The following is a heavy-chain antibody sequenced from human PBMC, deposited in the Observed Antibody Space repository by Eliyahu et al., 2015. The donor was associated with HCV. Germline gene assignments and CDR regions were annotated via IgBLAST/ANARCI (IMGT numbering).Heavy chain of an antibody. Sequence: QLQLQESGSGLVKPSQTLSLTCAVSGGSISSGGYSWSWIRQPPGKGLEWIGYIYHSGSTYYNPSLKSRVTISVDRSKNQFSLKLSSVTAADTAVYYCARGRGVYSSSRGWFDPWGQGTLVTVSS. V-gene: IGHV4-30-2*01. CDR2: IYHSGST. CDR3: ARGRGVYSSSRGWFDP. D-gene: IGHD6-6*01. CDR1: GGSISSGGYS. J-gene: IGHJ5*02.